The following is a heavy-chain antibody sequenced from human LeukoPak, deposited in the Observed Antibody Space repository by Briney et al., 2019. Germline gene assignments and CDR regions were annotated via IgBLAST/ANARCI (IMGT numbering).Heavy chain of an antibody. J-gene: IGHJ4*02. CDR3: ARHPKSGYNGYESDY. Sequence: GESLKISCKASGYSFTTYWIGWVRQAPGKGLEWMGIIYPADSSTEYSPSFQGQVTISVDKSVNTAYLQWSRLKASDTATYYCARHPKSGYNGYESDYWGQGTLVIVSS. CDR2: IYPADSST. D-gene: IGHD5-12*01. V-gene: IGHV5-51*01. CDR1: GYSFTTYW.